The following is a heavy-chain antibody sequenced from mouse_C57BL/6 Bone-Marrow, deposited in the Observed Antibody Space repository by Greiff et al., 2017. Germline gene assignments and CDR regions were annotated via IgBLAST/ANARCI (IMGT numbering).Heavy chain of an antibody. D-gene: IGHD1-1*01. J-gene: IGHJ4*01. CDR2: IWSGGST. CDR1: GFSLTSYG. CDR3: AITTVYYAMDY. V-gene: IGHV2-2*01. Sequence: VKLMESGPGLVQPSQSLSITCTVSGFSLTSYGVHWVRQSPGKGLEWLGVIWSGGSTAYNAAFISRLSISKDNSKSQVFFKMNSLQADDTAIYYCAITTVYYAMDYWGQGTSVTVSS.